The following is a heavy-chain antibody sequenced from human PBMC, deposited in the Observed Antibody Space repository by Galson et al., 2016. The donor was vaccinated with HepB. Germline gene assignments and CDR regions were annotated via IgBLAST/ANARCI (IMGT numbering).Heavy chain of an antibody. J-gene: IGHJ6*02. D-gene: IGHD3-10*01. CDR2: IWYDGSNK. V-gene: IGHV3-33*01. CDR3: ARDNAWFGERKFYYYYGMDV. CDR1: GFPFSSYG. Sequence: SLRLSCAASGFPFSSYGIHWVRQAPGKGLEWVAVIWYDGSNKNYADSVKGRFTISRDNSNNTLYLQMNSLRAEDTAVYYCARDNAWFGERKFYYYYGMDVWRQGTTVTVSS.